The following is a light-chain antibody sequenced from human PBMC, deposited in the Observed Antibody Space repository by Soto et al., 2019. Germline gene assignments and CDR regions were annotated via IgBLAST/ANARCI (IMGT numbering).Light chain of an antibody. CDR1: HSVPTNY. CDR3: QQRSNWPRT. CDR2: DAS. J-gene: IGKJ3*01. Sequence: EIVLTQSPGTLSLSPGERVTLSCRASHSVPTNYLAWYQQKPGQSPRLLIYDASNRATGIPARFSGSGSGTDFTLTISSLEPEDFAVYYCQQRSNWPRTFGPGTKVDIK. V-gene: IGKV3-11*01.